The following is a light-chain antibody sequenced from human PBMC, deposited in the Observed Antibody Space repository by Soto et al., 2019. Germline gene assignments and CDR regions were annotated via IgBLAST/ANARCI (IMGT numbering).Light chain of an antibody. CDR3: QEYNSYSLT. Sequence: DIQMTRSPSTLSASVGDRVTITCRASQSISTWVAWYQQKPGKAPKLLIYAASTLESGVPSRFSGSGSGTEFTLTVSSLQPDDFATYYCQEYNSYSLTFGGGTKV. CDR1: QSISTW. J-gene: IGKJ4*01. CDR2: AAS. V-gene: IGKV1-5*01.